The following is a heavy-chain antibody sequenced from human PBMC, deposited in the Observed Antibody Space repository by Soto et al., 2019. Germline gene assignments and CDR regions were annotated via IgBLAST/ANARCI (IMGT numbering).Heavy chain of an antibody. D-gene: IGHD2-8*01. Sequence: SVKVSCKASGGTFSSYAISWVRQAPGQGLEWMGGIIPIFGTANYAQKFQGRVTITADKSTSTAYMELSSLRSEDTAVYYCARGRGYCTNGVCPDAYYYYYYMDVWGKGTTVTVSS. CDR3: ARGRGYCTNGVCPDAYYYYYYMDV. J-gene: IGHJ6*03. CDR1: GGTFSSYA. V-gene: IGHV1-69*06. CDR2: IIPIFGTA.